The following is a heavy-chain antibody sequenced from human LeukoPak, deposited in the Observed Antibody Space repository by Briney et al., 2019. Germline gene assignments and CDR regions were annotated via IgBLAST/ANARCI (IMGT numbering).Heavy chain of an antibody. CDR1: GFTVSNFW. V-gene: IGHV3-74*01. CDR2: IYGDGSFT. CDR3: ARVYETNGYLY. Sequence: GGSLRLSCAASGFTVSNFWMHWVRQAPGKGLVWVALIYGDGSFTRYADSVKGRFTISRDNAKNTVYLQMSSLRVEDTAVYYCARVYETNGYLYWGQGSLVTVSS. D-gene: IGHD3-22*01. J-gene: IGHJ4*02.